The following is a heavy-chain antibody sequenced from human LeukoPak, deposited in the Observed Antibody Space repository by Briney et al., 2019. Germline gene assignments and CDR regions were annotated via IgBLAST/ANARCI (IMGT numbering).Heavy chain of an antibody. V-gene: IGHV3-15*05. D-gene: IGHD3-10*01. CDR1: GIAFSHAW. Sequence: VGSHLLSGAASGIAFSHAWMTWVRQAPGKGLEWVGRIKRIAEGETADCAAAVKRGITISRDDSKKTVYLQMNSLEAEDTAVYYCAAGSTGNYYAVDYWGQGALV. J-gene: IGHJ4*02. CDR2: IKRIAEGETA. CDR3: AAGSTGNYYAVDY.